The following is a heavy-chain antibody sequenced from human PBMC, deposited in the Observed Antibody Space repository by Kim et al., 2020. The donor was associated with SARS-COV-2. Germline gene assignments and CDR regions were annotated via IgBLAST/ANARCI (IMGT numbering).Heavy chain of an antibody. V-gene: IGHV3-30-3*01. CDR3: ARERTYHYGSIGYSDFDS. CDR1: GFTFSFFA. CDR2: MSNNGNNK. Sequence: GGSLRLSCAASGFTFSFFAMHWVRQAPGKGLEWVSVMSNNGNNKFYAGSVKGRFTISRDNSNNTLFLEMNGLRPEDTAMYYCARERTYHYGSIGYSDFDSWGPGNPVTVAS. D-gene: IGHD3-22*01. J-gene: IGHJ4*02.